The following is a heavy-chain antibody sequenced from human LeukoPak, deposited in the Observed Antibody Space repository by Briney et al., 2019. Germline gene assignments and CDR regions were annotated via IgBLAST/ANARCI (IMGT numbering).Heavy chain of an antibody. CDR3: ARDRRLADDDAFDI. V-gene: IGHV3-48*02. CDR1: GFSFSTQR. D-gene: IGHD6-19*01. CDR2: ISSSSSTI. Sequence: GGSLRLSCVASGFSFSTQRMHWVRQAPGKGLEWVSYISSSSSTIYYADSVKGRFTISRDNAKNSLYLQMNSLRDEDTAVYYCARDRRLADDDAFDIWGQGTMVTVSS. J-gene: IGHJ3*02.